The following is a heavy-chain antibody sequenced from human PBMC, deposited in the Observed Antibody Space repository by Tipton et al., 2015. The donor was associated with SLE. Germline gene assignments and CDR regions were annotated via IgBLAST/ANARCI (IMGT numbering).Heavy chain of an antibody. CDR2: IYPGDSET. Sequence: QLVQSGVEVKKPGESLKISCKGSGYSFTTYWIGWVRQVPGKGLEWMGIIYPGDSETTYSPSFEGQATISVDKSISTAYLQWSSLKASDSAMYYCARHGVSVTDDAFDIWGQGTMVTVSS. D-gene: IGHD4-17*01. CDR3: ARHGVSVTDDAFDI. J-gene: IGHJ3*02. V-gene: IGHV5-51*01. CDR1: GYSFTTYW.